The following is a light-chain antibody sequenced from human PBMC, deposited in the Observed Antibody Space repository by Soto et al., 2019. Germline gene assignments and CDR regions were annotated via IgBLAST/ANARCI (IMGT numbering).Light chain of an antibody. J-gene: IGKJ2*01. CDR1: QSVSSY. V-gene: IGKV3-11*01. CDR2: DAS. CDR3: QQRSNWPPYT. Sequence: EIVLTQSPATLSLPPGERATPSCRASQSVSSYLAWYQQKPGQALRLLIYDASNRTTGIPARFSGSGSGTDFTLTISSLEPEDFAVYYCQQRSNWPPYTLGQGTKLESK.